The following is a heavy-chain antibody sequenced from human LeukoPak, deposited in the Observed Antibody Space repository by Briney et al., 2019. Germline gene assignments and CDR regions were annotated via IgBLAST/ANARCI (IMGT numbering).Heavy chain of an antibody. Sequence: GGSLRLSCAASGFTFSGSAMHWVRQASGKGLEWVGRIRSKANSYATAYATSVKGRFTISRDDSKNAAYLQMNSLKTEDTAVYYCTGDADYVWGSYRWGQGTLVTVSS. D-gene: IGHD3-16*02. J-gene: IGHJ4*02. V-gene: IGHV3-73*01. CDR2: IRSKANSYAT. CDR3: TGDADYVWGSYR. CDR1: GFTFSGSA.